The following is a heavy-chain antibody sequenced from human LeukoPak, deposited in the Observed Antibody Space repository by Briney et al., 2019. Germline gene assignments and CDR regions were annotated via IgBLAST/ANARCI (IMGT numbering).Heavy chain of an antibody. Sequence: SETLSLTCTVSGGSISSYYWSWIRQPPGKGLEWIGYIYYSESTNYNPSLKSRVTISVDTSKNQFSLKLSSVTAADTAVYYCARASITMVRGVPGWFDPWGQGTLVTVSS. CDR1: GGSISSYY. CDR2: IYYSEST. V-gene: IGHV4-59*08. CDR3: ARASITMVRGVPGWFDP. J-gene: IGHJ5*02. D-gene: IGHD3-10*01.